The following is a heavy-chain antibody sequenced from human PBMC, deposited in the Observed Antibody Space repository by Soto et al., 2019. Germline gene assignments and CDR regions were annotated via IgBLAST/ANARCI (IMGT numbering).Heavy chain of an antibody. CDR1: GCTFSSYG. J-gene: IGHJ4*02. CDR2: ISAYNGNA. CDR3: ARNVEGYYDSSGPS. V-gene: IGHV1-18*01. Sequence: ASVKVSCKASGCTFSSYGISWVRQAPGQGLEWMGWISAYNGNANYAQKLQGRVTITADESTSTAYMELSSLRSENTAVYYCARNVEGYYDSSGPSWGQGTLVTVSS. D-gene: IGHD3-22*01.